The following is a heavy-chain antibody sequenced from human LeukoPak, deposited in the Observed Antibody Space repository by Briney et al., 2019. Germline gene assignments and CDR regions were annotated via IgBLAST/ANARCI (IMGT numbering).Heavy chain of an antibody. V-gene: IGHV1-69*10. CDR3: ARVSSGWYCDY. J-gene: IGHJ4*02. D-gene: IGHD6-19*01. Sequence: TVKVSFTASGGTFSIYAISWVRQAPGQGGEGMGGIIPILGIANYTQKFQGRGTITADKSTSTAYMELSSLRSEDTAVYYCARVSSGWYCDYWGQGTLVTVSS. CDR1: GGTFSIYA. CDR2: IIPILGIA.